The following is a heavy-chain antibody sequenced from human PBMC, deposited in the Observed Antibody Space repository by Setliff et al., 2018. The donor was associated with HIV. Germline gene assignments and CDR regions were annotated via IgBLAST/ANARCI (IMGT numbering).Heavy chain of an antibody. CDR1: GGTFSSYA. Sequence: SVKVSCKASGGTFSSYAISWVRQAPGQGLEWMGGIIPIFGTAKYAQKFQGRVTITADESTSTAYMELSSLRYEDTAVYYCARDRRRMSDDSTLLYMDVWGKGTKVTVSS. J-gene: IGHJ6*03. CDR2: IIPIFGTA. CDR3: ARDRRRMSDDSTLLYMDV. D-gene: IGHD1-26*01. V-gene: IGHV1-69*13.